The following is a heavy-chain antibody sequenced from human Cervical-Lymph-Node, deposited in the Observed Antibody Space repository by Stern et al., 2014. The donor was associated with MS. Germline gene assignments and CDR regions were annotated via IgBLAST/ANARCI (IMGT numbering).Heavy chain of an antibody. J-gene: IGHJ5*01. CDR1: GYNFPTYY. V-gene: IGHV5-51*01. Sequence: VQLVQSGAEVKKPGESLKISCKGSGYNFPTYYIGWVRQMPGKGLEWMGIIYPGDSNTRYGPSFQGQVTLSVDKSITTAYLQWSSLKASDTAIYYCARQHCSGGTCYRWFDSWGQGTLVTVSS. CDR3: ARQHCSGGTCYRWFDS. D-gene: IGHD2-15*01. CDR2: IYPGDSNT.